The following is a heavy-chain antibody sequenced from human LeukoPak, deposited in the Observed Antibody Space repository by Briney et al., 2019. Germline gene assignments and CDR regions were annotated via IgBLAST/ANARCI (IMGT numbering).Heavy chain of an antibody. Sequence: SETLSLTCTVSGGSISTYYWRLIRQPPGKGLEGDGYIHYSWNTNYNPSLKSRVTISVDTSKNQFSLKLSSVTAADTAVYYCARETSQKGAHYMDVWGKGTTVTISS. D-gene: IGHD3-16*01. CDR1: GGSISTYY. V-gene: IGHV4-59*01. J-gene: IGHJ6*03. CDR2: IHYSWNT. CDR3: ARETSQKGAHYMDV.